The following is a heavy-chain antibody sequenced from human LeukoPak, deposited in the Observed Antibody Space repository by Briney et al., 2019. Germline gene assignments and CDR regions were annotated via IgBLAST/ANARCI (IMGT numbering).Heavy chain of an antibody. D-gene: IGHD3-10*01. J-gene: IGHJ3*02. CDR3: VKDPLWFGESLDAFDI. CDR1: GFTFSSYA. V-gene: IGHV3-64D*06. Sequence: GGSLRLSCSGSGFTFSSYAMHWVRQAPGKGLEYVSAISSNEGSTYYADSVKGRFTISRDNSKNTLYLQMSSLRAEDTAVYYCVKDPLWFGESLDAFDIWGQGTMVTVSS. CDR2: ISSNEGST.